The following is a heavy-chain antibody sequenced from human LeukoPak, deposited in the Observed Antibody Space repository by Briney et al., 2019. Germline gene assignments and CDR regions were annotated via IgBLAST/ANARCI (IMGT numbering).Heavy chain of an antibody. CDR1: GYSISTSYY. Sequence: SETLSLTCTVSGYSISTSYYWGWIRQPPGKGLEWIGSIYHSGNTYYNPSLKSRVTISVDTSKNHFSLNLTSVTAADTGVYYCARQKYGDYRNAFEIWGQGNMVTVSS. V-gene: IGHV4-38-2*02. CDR2: IYHSGNT. D-gene: IGHD4-17*01. CDR3: ARQKYGDYRNAFEI. J-gene: IGHJ3*02.